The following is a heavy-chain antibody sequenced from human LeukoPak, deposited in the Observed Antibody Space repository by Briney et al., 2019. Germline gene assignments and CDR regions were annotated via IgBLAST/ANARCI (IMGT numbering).Heavy chain of an antibody. V-gene: IGHV1-46*01. J-gene: IGHJ6*02. CDR3: ARDLVLRILKWPPGPMDV. D-gene: IGHD3-3*01. CDR2: INPSGGST. Sequence: ASVKVSCKASGHTFTSYYMHWVRQAPGQGLEWMGVINPSGGSTSYAQKFQGRVTMTRDTSTSTVYMELSSLRSEDTAVYYCARDLVLRILKWPPGPMDVWGQGTTVTVSS. CDR1: GHTFTSYY.